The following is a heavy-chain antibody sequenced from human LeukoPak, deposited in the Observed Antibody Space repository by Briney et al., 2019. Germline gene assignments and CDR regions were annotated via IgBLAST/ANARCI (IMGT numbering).Heavy chain of an antibody. Sequence: PSETLSLTCTVSGGSITNYYWSWIRQPPGKGLEWIGYIHYSGSTKYKSSLKSRVTISVDTSKNQFSLKVRYVTAADTAVYYCARGLNDSWAGENYWGQGTLVTVSS. CDR1: GGSITNYY. CDR2: IHYSGST. J-gene: IGHJ4*02. D-gene: IGHD3-3*01. CDR3: ARGLNDSWAGENY. V-gene: IGHV4-59*12.